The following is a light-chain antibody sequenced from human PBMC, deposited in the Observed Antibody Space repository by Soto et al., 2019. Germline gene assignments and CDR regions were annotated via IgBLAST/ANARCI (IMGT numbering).Light chain of an antibody. CDR2: VVS. J-gene: IGLJ3*02. CDR3: CSYAGSSTFWV. V-gene: IGLV2-23*02. CDR1: SSDVGGYNY. Sequence: QSALTQPASVSGSPGQSIAISCTGTSSDVGGYNYVSWHQQHPGKAPKVLISVVSNRPSGVSNRFSGSKSGNTASLTISGLQAEDEADYYCCSYAGSSTFWVFGGGTKLTVL.